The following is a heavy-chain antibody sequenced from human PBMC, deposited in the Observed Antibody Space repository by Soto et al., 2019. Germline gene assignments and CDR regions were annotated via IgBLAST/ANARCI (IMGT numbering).Heavy chain of an antibody. CDR1: GGSVSSGSYY. CDR2: IYYTGNT. Sequence: SETLSLTCTVSGGSVSSGSYYWSWIRQHPGRGLEWIGYIYYTGNTYYNPSLKSRLAISVDTSKNQFSLKLTSVTAADTAVYYCARDPSHWFDPWGQGTLVTVSS. CDR3: ARDPSHWFDP. V-gene: IGHV4-31*03. J-gene: IGHJ5*02.